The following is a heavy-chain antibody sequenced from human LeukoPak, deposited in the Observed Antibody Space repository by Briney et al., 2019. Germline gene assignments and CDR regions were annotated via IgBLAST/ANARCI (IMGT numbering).Heavy chain of an antibody. Sequence: SETLSLTCTVSGGSISNYYWSWIRQPPGKGLEWIGNIYFSGNTNYNPSLKSRVTISEDTSKNQISLKLNSVTAADTAVYYCARMSGLYGMEVWGQGTTVTVS. CDR3: ARMSGLYGMEV. CDR2: IYFSGNT. D-gene: IGHD3-10*01. V-gene: IGHV4-59*01. J-gene: IGHJ6*02. CDR1: GGSISNYY.